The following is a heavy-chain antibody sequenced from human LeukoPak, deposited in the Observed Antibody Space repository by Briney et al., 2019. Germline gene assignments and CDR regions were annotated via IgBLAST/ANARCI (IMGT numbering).Heavy chain of an antibody. V-gene: IGHV5-51*01. J-gene: IGHJ4*02. CDR1: GYTFTTYW. Sequence: LGESLKISCKGSGYTFTTYWTAWVRQMPGKGLEWMAIIYPGDSDTKYSPSFQGQISVSVDKSTSTAYLQWNSLQASDTAMYYCARRLTTEETFDYWGQGTLVTVSS. D-gene: IGHD1-1*01. CDR2: IYPGDSDT. CDR3: ARRLTTEETFDY.